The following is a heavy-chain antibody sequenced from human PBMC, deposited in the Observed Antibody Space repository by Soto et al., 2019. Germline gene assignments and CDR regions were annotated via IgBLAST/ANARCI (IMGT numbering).Heavy chain of an antibody. J-gene: IGHJ4*02. CDR3: ARGRWEVRFDD. V-gene: IGHV4-34*01. Sequence: SETLSLTCSVYGGSFSGYYWSWIRQPPGKGLEWIGEINHSGSTNYNPSLKSRVTISVDTSKRQFSLKLSSVTAADTAFYYCARGRWEVRFDDWGQGTLVTVSS. D-gene: IGHD1-26*01. CDR2: INHSGST. CDR1: GGSFSGYY.